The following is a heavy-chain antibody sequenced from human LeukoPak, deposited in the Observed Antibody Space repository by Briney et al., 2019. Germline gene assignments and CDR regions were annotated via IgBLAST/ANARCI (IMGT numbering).Heavy chain of an antibody. D-gene: IGHD3-16*01. CDR1: GFTFSHSG. CDR2: IWSDGSNE. Sequence: GGSLRLSCAASGFTFSHSGMHWVRQAPGKGLEWVAVIWSDGSNENYADSVKGRFTISGDNPKNTLYLQVTSLRVEDTAMYYCARDLGGKPFDYWGQGTLVTVSS. CDR3: ARDLGGKPFDY. J-gene: IGHJ4*02. V-gene: IGHV3-33*01.